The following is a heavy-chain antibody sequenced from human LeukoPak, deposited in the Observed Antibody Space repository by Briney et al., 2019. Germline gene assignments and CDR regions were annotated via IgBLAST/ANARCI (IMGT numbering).Heavy chain of an antibody. D-gene: IGHD3-16*01. V-gene: IGHV4-61*02. J-gene: IGHJ5*02. CDR3: ARGPGAYVWFDP. CDR1: GGSISSGSYY. CDR2: IYTSGST. Sequence: SQTLSLTCTVSGGSISSGSYYWSWIRQPAGKGLEWIGRIYTSGSTNYNPSLKSRVTISVDTSKNQFSLKLSSVTAADTAVYYCARGPGAYVWFDPSGQGTLVTVSS.